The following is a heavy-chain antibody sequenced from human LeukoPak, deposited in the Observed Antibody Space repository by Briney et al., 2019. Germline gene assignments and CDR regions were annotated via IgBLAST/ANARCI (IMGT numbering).Heavy chain of an antibody. CDR2: IYTSGNS. Sequence: PSETLSLTCTVSGGSISSYYWSWIRQPAGKGLEWIGRIYTSGNSNYNPSLMSRVTMSVDTSKNQFSLKLSSVTAADTAVYYCARDQYYYDSSAYLFDYWGQGTLVTVSS. CDR1: GGSISSYY. V-gene: IGHV4-4*07. D-gene: IGHD3-22*01. CDR3: ARDQYYYDSSAYLFDY. J-gene: IGHJ4*02.